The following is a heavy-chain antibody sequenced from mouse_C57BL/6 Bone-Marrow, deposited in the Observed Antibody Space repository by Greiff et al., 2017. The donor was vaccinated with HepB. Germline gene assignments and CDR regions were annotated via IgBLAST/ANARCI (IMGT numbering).Heavy chain of an antibody. CDR3: YPYYNPFAY. D-gene: IGHD2-12*01. CDR2: INPYNGGT. Sequence: VQLQQSGPVLVKPGASVKMSCKASGYTFTDYYMNWVKQSHGKSLEWIGVINPYNGGTSYNQKFKGKATLTVDKSSSTAYMELNSLTSEDSAVYYCYPYYNPFAYWGQGTRVTVSA. J-gene: IGHJ3*01. CDR1: GYTFTDYY. V-gene: IGHV1-19*01.